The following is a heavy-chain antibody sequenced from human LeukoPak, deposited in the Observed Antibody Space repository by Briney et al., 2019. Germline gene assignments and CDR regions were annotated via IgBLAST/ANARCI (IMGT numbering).Heavy chain of an antibody. D-gene: IGHD6-13*01. J-gene: IGHJ6*04. V-gene: IGHV4-38-2*02. CDR1: GYSISSGYY. CDR3: AREAIAAAGTVPRGYYYYGMDV. CDR2: IYHSGRT. Sequence: SETLSLTCAVSGYSISSGYYWGWIRQPPGKGLELIGSIYHSGRTYYNPSLKSRVTISVDTSKNQFSLKLSSVTAADTAVYYCAREAIAAAGTVPRGYYYYGMDVWGKGTTVTVSS.